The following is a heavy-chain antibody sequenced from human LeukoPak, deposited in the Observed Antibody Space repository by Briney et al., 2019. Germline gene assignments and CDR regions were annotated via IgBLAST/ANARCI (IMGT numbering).Heavy chain of an antibody. CDR1: GFTFDDYA. D-gene: IGHD6-19*01. J-gene: IGHJ4*02. CDR3: AKAMAVARSFDY. Sequence: GGSLRPSCAASGFTFDDYAMHWVRQAPGKGLEWVSGISWNSGSIGYADSVKGRFTISRDNAKNSLYLQMNSLRAEDTALYYCAKAMAVARSFDYWGQGTLVTVSS. V-gene: IGHV3-9*01. CDR2: ISWNSGSI.